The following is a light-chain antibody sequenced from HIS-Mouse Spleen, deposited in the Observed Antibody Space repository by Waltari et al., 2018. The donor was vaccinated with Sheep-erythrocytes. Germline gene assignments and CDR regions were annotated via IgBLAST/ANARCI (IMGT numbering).Light chain of an antibody. J-gene: IGLJ3*02. V-gene: IGLV2-23*01. Sequence: QSALTQPASVSGSPGQSITISCTGTSSAVGSYNLVSWYQQHPGKAPKLMIYEGSKRPSGVSNRFSGSKSGNTASLTISGLQAEDEADYYCCSYAGSSTPWVFGGGTKLT. CDR1: SSAVGSYNL. CDR3: CSYAGSSTPWV. CDR2: EGS.